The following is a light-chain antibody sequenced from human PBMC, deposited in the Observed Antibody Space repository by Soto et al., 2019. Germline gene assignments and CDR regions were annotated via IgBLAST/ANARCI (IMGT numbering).Light chain of an antibody. CDR1: SSNIGSNT. CDR2: SNN. Sequence: QSVLNQPASAYRVPVERVSISCSESSSNIGSNTVNWYQQLPGTAPKLLIYSNNQRPSGVPDRCSVSKSGTSASLAISGLQSEDEADYYCAAWDDSLNGSNYVFGTGTKVTVL. CDR3: AAWDDSLNGSNYV. J-gene: IGLJ1*01. V-gene: IGLV1-44*01.